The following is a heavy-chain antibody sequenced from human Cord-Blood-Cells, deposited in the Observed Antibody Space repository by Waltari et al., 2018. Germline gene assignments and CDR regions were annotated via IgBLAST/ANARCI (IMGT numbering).Heavy chain of an antibody. D-gene: IGHD6-13*01. Sequence: QVQLVQSGAEVKKPGASVKVSCKASGYTFTSYAMHWVRKAPGKRLEWMGWINAGNGNTKYSQKFQGRVTITRDTSASTAYMELSSLRSEDTAVYYCARALLRSSSWYMHIWGQGTMVTVSS. CDR3: ARALLRSSSWYMHI. CDR2: INAGNGNT. V-gene: IGHV1-3*01. CDR1: GYTFTSYA. J-gene: IGHJ3*02.